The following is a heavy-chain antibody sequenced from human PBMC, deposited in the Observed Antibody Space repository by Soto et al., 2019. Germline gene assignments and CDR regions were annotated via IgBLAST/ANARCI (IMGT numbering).Heavy chain of an antibody. J-gene: IGHJ3*02. CDR1: GFTFSGSA. D-gene: IGHD2-15*01. Sequence: GGSLRLSCVASGFTFSGSAMHWVRKASGKGPEWVGRIRSKANSDATAYGASVKGRFTISRDDSKNTAYLQMNSLKTEDTAVYYCVRYCSGGSCPDAFDIWGQGTMVTVSS. CDR3: VRYCSGGSCPDAFDI. V-gene: IGHV3-73*01. CDR2: IRSKANSDAT.